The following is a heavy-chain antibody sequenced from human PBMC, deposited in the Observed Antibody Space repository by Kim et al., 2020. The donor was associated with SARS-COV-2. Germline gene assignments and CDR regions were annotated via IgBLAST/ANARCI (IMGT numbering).Heavy chain of an antibody. CDR3: ARVWRGGTKNPYGDYTYYYYYGMDV. V-gene: IGHV3-30-3*01. CDR1: GFTFSSYA. CDR2: ISYDGSNK. D-gene: IGHD4-17*01. J-gene: IGHJ6*02. Sequence: GGSLRLSCAASGFTFSSYAMHWVRQAPGKGLEWVAVISYDGSNKYYADSVKGRFTISRDNSKNTLYLQMNSLRAEDTAVYYCARVWRGGTKNPYGDYTYYYYYGMDVWGQGTTVTVSS.